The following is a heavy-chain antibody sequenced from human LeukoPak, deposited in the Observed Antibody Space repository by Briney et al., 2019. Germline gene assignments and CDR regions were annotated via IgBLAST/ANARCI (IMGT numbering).Heavy chain of an antibody. Sequence: GGSLRLSCAASGFTFSSYSMNWVRQAPGKGLEWVSSISSSSSYIYYADSVKGRFTISRDNAKNSLYLQMNSLRADDTAVYYCARETYCSGGSCYKGNAFDIWGQGTMVTVPS. CDR2: ISSSSSYI. V-gene: IGHV3-21*01. D-gene: IGHD2-15*01. J-gene: IGHJ3*02. CDR3: ARETYCSGGSCYKGNAFDI. CDR1: GFTFSSYS.